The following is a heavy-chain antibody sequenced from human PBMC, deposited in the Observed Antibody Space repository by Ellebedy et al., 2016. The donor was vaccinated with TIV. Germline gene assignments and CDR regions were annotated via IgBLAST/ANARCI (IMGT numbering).Heavy chain of an antibody. V-gene: IGHV4-31*03. CDR1: GGSISSGGYY. Sequence: SETLSLXCTVSGGSISSGGYYWSWIRQHPGKGLEWIGYIYYSGSTYYNPSLKSRVTISVDTSKNQFSLKLSSVTAADTAVYYCGMVTAILERYGMDVWGQGTTVTVSS. J-gene: IGHJ6*02. CDR3: GMVTAILERYGMDV. CDR2: IYYSGST. D-gene: IGHD2-21*02.